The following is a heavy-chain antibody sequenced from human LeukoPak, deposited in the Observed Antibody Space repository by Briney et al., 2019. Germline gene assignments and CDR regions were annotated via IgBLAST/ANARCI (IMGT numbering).Heavy chain of an antibody. CDR3: ARADSVPAGDYHYWYMDV. Sequence: ASVKVSCKASGFTLIDYIHWVRQDPRQGLQWMGWIKANSGDTEYAQKFQGRVTMTRDTSISTVYMELSSLRSDDTAVYYCARADSVPAGDYHYWYMDVWGKGTTVTVPS. J-gene: IGHJ6*03. CDR1: GFTLIDY. D-gene: IGHD6-13*01. CDR2: IKANSGDT. V-gene: IGHV1-2*02.